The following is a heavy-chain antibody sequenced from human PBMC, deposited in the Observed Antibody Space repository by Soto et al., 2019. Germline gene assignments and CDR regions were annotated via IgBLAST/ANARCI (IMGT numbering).Heavy chain of an antibody. CDR1: GGSFSGYY. J-gene: IGHJ6*02. V-gene: IGHV4-34*01. CDR2: INHSGST. CDR3: ARARYSSSSRSYYYYGMDV. Sequence: SETLSLTCAVYGGSFSGYYWSWIRQPPGKGLEWIGEINHSGSTNYNPYLKSRVTISVDTSKNQFSLKLSSVTDADTAGYYCARARYSSSSRSYYYYGMDVWGQGTTVTVSS. D-gene: IGHD6-6*01.